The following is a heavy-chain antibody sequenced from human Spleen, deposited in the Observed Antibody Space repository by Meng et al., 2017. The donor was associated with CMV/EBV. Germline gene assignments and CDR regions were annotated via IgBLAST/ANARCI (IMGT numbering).Heavy chain of an antibody. V-gene: IGHV3-23*01. Sequence: GGSLRLSCAASGFTFSSYAMSWVRQAPGKGLEWVSAISGSGGSTYYADSMKGRFTISRDNSKNTLYLQMNSLRAEDTAVYYCAREGNGIVGATYYYYGMDVWGQGTTVTVSS. CDR1: GFTFSSYA. CDR3: AREGNGIVGATYYYYGMDV. J-gene: IGHJ6*02. D-gene: IGHD1-26*01. CDR2: ISGSGGST.